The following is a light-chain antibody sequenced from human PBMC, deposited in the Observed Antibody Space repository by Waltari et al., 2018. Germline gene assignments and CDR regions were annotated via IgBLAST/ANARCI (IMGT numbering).Light chain of an antibody. Sequence: DIQMTQSPSTLSASVGDRVTITCRASQSLSNWLAWYHQKPGKAPKVLIYKASTLESGVPSRFSGSGSVTEFTLTISSLQPDDFATYYCQQYRNLWTFGQGTKVEIK. CDR1: QSLSNW. CDR2: KAS. V-gene: IGKV1-5*03. J-gene: IGKJ1*01. CDR3: QQYRNLWT.